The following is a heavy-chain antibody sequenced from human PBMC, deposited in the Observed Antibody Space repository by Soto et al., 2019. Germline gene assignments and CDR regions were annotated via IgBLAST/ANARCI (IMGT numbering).Heavy chain of an antibody. CDR3: ATDQGLEVTG. V-gene: IGHV3-66*01. J-gene: IGHJ4*02. Sequence: GGSLRLSCEASGFTVSRKYMTWVRQAQGKGLEWLSVIYIDGATKYADSVKGRFTIFRDSSRNTVYFQMNSLRVEDTAVYYCATDQGLEVTGWGQGTLVTVSS. CDR1: GFTVSRKY. D-gene: IGHD2-21*02. CDR2: IYIDGAT.